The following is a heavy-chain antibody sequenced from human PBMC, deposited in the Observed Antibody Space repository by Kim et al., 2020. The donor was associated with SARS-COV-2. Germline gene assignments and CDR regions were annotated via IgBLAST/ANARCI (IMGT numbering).Heavy chain of an antibody. CDR2: PNSGGT. CDR3: ARGLDY. Sequence: PNSGGTNYAQKFQGRVTMTRDTSISTAYMELSRLRSDDTAVYYCARGLDYWGQGTLVTVSS. J-gene: IGHJ4*02. V-gene: IGHV1-2*02.